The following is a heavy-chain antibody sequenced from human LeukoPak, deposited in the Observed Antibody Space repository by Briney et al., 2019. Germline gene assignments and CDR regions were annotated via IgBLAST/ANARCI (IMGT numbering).Heavy chain of an antibody. CDR1: GFTFSTFA. Sequence: GGSLRLSCAASGFTFSTFAMIWVRQPPGKGLEWVSSIFPSGGEIRYADSVRGRFTISRDNSKSTLSLQMNSLRAEDTAVYYCARVVGSIWFGEFRFDPWGQGTLVTVSS. V-gene: IGHV3-23*01. J-gene: IGHJ5*02. D-gene: IGHD3-10*01. CDR3: ARVVGSIWFGEFRFDP. CDR2: IFPSGGEI.